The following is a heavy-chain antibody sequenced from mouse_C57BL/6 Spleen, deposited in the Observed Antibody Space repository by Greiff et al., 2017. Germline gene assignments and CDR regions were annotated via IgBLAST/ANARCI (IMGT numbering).Heavy chain of an antibody. CDR2: IYPSDSET. CDR1: GYTFSSYW. CDR3: ARRGGLPYFDY. V-gene: IGHV1-61*01. Sequence: QVQLQQPGAELVRPGSSVKLSCKASGYTFSSYWMGWVKQRPGQGLEWIGNIYPSDSETHYNQKFKDKATLTVDKSSSTAYMQLSSLTSEDSAVYYCARRGGLPYFDYWGQGTTLTVSS. J-gene: IGHJ2*01.